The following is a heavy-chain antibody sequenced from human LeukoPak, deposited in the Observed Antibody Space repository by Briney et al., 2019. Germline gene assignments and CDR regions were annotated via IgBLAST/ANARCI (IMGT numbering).Heavy chain of an antibody. CDR1: GYTFSSYG. CDR3: ARGGRDSGGWYLDY. V-gene: IGHV1-18*01. CDR2: ISGYNANT. J-gene: IGHJ4*02. Sequence: ASVKVSCKASGYTFSSYGISWVRQAPGQGLEWMGWISGYNANTNYAQKLQGRVTMTTDTPTSTAYMEVRSLRSDDSAVYYCARGGRDSGGWYLDYWGQGTLVTVSS. D-gene: IGHD2-15*01.